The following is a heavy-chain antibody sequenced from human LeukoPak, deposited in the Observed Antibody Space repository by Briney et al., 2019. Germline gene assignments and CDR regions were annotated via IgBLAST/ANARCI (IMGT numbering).Heavy chain of an antibody. CDR1: GGSISGYY. D-gene: IGHD5-18*01. CDR2: VYYDGST. CDR3: ARYSYGGFYFDY. V-gene: IGHV4-59*08. Sequence: PSETLSLTCTVSGGSISGYYWSWLRQPPGKGLEWIGYVYYDGSTTYNPSLKSRVTISLDTSKNQFFLKLSSVTAADTAVYYCARYSYGGFYFDYWGQGTLGTVSS. J-gene: IGHJ4*02.